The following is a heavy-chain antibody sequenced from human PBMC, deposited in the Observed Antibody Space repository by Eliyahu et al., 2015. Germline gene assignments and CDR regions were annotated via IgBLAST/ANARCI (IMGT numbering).Heavy chain of an antibody. J-gene: IGHJ4*02. CDR3: AKDPHYYDILTGYYPDY. V-gene: IGHV3-30*18. CDR2: ISYDGSNK. D-gene: IGHD3-9*01. Sequence: QVQLVESGGGVVQPGRSLRLSCAASGFPFSXXGMHWVRQAPGKGLEWVAVISYDGSNKYYADSVKGRFTISRDNSKNTLYLQMNSLRAEDTAVYYCAKDPHYYDILTGYYPDYWGQGTLVTVSS. CDR1: GFPFSXXG.